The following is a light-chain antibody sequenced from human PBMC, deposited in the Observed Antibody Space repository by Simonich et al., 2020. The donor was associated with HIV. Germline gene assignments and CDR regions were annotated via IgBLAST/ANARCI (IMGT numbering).Light chain of an antibody. CDR2: WAS. J-gene: IGKJ1*01. Sequence: DIVMTQSPDSLAVSLGERATINCKSCQSVLYSSNNKNYLAWYQQKPGQPPKLLLYWASPRESGVPDRFSGSGSGTDFTLTISSLQAEDGAVYYCQQYYSTPQTFGQGTKVEIK. CDR1: QSVLYSSNNKNY. CDR3: QQYYSTPQT. V-gene: IGKV4-1*01.